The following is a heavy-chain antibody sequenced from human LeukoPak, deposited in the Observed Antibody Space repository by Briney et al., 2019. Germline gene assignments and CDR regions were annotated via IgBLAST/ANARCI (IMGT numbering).Heavy chain of an antibody. CDR1: GGSFSGYY. D-gene: IGHD2-15*01. CDR2: INHSGST. CDR3: VRGPGEDIVVVVAAYDY. J-gene: IGHJ4*02. Sequence: SETLSLTCAVYGGSFSGYYWSWIRQPPGKGLEWIGEINHSGSTNYNPSLKSRVTISVDTSKNQFSLKLSSVTAADTAVYYCVRGPGEDIVVVVAAYDYWGQGTLVTVSS. V-gene: IGHV4-34*01.